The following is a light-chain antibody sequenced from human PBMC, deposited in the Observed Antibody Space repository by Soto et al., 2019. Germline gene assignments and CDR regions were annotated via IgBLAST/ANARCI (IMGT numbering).Light chain of an antibody. Sequence: QSALTQPASVSGSPGQSITISCTGTSSDIGAFTFVSWYQQHPGKVPKLMIFDVNRRPSGVSDRFSGSKSGNTASLTISGLQAEHEGDYYCSSYTSSSTHVFGSGTKLTVL. CDR1: SSDIGAFTF. J-gene: IGLJ1*01. CDR2: DVN. CDR3: SSYTSSSTHV. V-gene: IGLV2-14*03.